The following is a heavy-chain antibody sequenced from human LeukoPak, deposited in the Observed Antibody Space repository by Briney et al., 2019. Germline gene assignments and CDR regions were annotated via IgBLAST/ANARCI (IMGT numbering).Heavy chain of an antibody. V-gene: IGHV3-21*01. J-gene: IGHJ4*02. Sequence: GGSLRLSCVVSGLTFSSSSMAWVRQAPGKGLEWVSSISSTSEYIFQKDSLKGRFTISRDNAKNSVFLELNNLRAEDTAVYYCAGSGGKRITMLRVFDHWSQGTLVTVSS. D-gene: IGHD3-10*02. CDR3: AGSGGKRITMLRVFDH. CDR2: ISSTSEYI. CDR1: GLTFSSSS.